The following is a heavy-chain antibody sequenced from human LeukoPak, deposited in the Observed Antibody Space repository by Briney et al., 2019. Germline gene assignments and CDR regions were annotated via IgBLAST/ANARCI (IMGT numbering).Heavy chain of an antibody. V-gene: IGHV3-53*01. J-gene: IGHJ4*02. CDR1: GFIVSSNH. CDR3: ARGPAGYN. Sequence: QPGGSLRLSCAASGFIVSSNHMSWVRQAPGKGLEWVSVIYSGGSTDYADSVKGRFTISRDNLKNTLYLQMNSLRAEDTAVYYCARGPAGYNWGQGTLVTFSS. CDR2: IYSGGST. D-gene: IGHD1-1*01.